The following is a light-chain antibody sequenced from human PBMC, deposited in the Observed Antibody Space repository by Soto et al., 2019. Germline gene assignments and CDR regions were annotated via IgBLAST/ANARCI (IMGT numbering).Light chain of an antibody. J-gene: IGLJ2*01. CDR3: AAWDDSLNVVV. V-gene: IGLV1-36*01. Sequence: QAVVTQPPSVSEAPRQRVTISCSGSSSNIGNNAVNWYQQLPGKAPKLLIYYDDLLPSGVSDRFSGSKSGTSASLAISGLQSEDEADYYCAAWDDSLNVVVFGGGTKVTVL. CDR2: YDD. CDR1: SSNIGNNA.